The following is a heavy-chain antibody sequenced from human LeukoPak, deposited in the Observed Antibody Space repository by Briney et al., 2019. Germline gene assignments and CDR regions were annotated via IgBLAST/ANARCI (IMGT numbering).Heavy chain of an antibody. V-gene: IGHV3-23*01. Sequence: GGSLRLSCAASGFTFSSYAMSWVRQAPGKGLEWVSAISGSGSSTYYADSVKGRFTISRDNSKNPLYLQMNSLRAEDTDVYYCLCATLCDKSLRCTHNGFDPWGQGTLVTVSS. CDR3: LCATLCDKSLRCTHNGFDP. CDR1: GFTFSSYA. J-gene: IGHJ5*02. D-gene: IGHD4-17*01. CDR2: ISGSGSST.